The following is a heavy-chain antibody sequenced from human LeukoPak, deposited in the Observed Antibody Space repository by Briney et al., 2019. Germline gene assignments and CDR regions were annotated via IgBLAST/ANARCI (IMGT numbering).Heavy chain of an antibody. J-gene: IGHJ3*02. D-gene: IGHD2-2*01. CDR3: AKDYALIGSCSSTSCYDDAFDI. Sequence: GGSLRLSCAASGFTVSSYAMSWVRQAPGKGLEWVSAISGSGGSTYYADSVKGRFTISRDNSKNTLYLQMNSLRAEDTAVYYCAKDYALIGSCSSTSCYDDAFDIWGQGTMVTVSS. CDR2: ISGSGGST. V-gene: IGHV3-23*01. CDR1: GFTVSSYA.